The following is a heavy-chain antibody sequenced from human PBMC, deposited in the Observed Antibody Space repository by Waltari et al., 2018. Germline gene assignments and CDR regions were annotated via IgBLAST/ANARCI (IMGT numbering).Heavy chain of an antibody. CDR2: TSSSSSHI. CDR1: GFTFSSYS. J-gene: IGHJ3*02. V-gene: IGHV3-21*01. D-gene: IGHD6-13*01. Sequence: EVQLVESGGGMVKPGGSLRLSCAASGFTFSSYSMNWVRKATGKGLVWVSSTSSSSSHIYYADSVKGRFTISRDNAKNSLYLQINSLRAEDTAVYYCARASSSWFKSAFDIWGQGTMVTVSS. CDR3: ARASSSWFKSAFDI.